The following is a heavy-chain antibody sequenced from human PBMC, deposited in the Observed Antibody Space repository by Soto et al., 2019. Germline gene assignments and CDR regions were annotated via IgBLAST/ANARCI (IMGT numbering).Heavy chain of an antibody. CDR2: ISYDGSLQ. V-gene: IGHV3-30*03. D-gene: IGHD5-18*01. CDR1: GFAFSSYG. Sequence: QAQLVESGGGVVQPGRSLRLSCAASGFAFSSYGMHWVRQAPGTGLEWVAVISYDGSLQHYADSVKGRFTISRDNSKNMVLLQMSGLRAEDTAVYYCVSDRGYGHASVPYSWGQGTLFSVSS. J-gene: IGHJ4*02. CDR3: VSDRGYGHASVPYS.